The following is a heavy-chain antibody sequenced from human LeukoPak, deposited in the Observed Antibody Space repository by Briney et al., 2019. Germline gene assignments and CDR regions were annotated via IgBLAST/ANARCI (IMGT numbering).Heavy chain of an antibody. Sequence: GKSLRLSCAGSGFIFNNYAMHWVRQPPGKGLEWVSGISWNSGSIDYADSVKGRFTISRDNAKNSLYLQMNSLRVEDTAFYYCAKDNRRHYTSGPNPDSLHWGQGALVTVSS. CDR1: GFIFNNYA. D-gene: IGHD6-19*01. CDR2: ISWNSGSI. CDR3: AKDNRRHYTSGPNPDSLH. V-gene: IGHV3-9*01. J-gene: IGHJ4*02.